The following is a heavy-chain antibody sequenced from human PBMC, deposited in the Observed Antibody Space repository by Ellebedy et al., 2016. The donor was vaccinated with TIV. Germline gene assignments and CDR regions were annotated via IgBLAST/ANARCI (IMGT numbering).Heavy chain of an antibody. D-gene: IGHD1-1*01. Sequence: PGGSLRLSCAASGFTFDTYAMHWVRQAPGKGLEWVSGISWNSGTVDYADSVKGRFTIYRDHAQNSLFLQMSRLRAEDTAVYYCARGASWNDITGLDYWGQGTLVTVSS. CDR2: ISWNSGTV. V-gene: IGHV3-9*01. CDR1: GFTFDTYA. J-gene: IGHJ4*02. CDR3: ARGASWNDITGLDY.